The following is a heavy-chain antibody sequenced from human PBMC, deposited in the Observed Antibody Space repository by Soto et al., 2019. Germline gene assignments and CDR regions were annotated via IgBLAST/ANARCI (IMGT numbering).Heavy chain of an antibody. V-gene: IGHV1-69*01. CDR2: IIPIFGTA. D-gene: IGHD3-3*01. J-gene: IGHJ4*02. Sequence: QVQLVQSGAEVKKPGSSVKVSCKASGGTFSSYDISWVRQAPGQGLEWMGGIIPIFGTANYAQKFQGRVTITADESTSTAYMELSSLRSEDTAVYYCASLVYDFWSGYSFYYFDYWGQGTLVTVSS. CDR1: GGTFSSYD. CDR3: ASLVYDFWSGYSFYYFDY.